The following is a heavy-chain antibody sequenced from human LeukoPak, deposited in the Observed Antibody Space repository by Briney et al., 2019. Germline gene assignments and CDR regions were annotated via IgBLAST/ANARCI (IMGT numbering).Heavy chain of an antibody. J-gene: IGHJ4*02. CDR2: IYYSGST. CDR1: GGSISSYY. CDR3: AREWSGPNDY. V-gene: IGHV4-59*01. D-gene: IGHD3-3*01. Sequence: PSETLSLTCTVSGGSISSYYWSWIRQPPGKGLEWIGYIYYSGSTNYNPSLKSRVTISVDTSKNQFSLKLSSVTAADTAVYYCAREWSGPNDYWGQGTLVTVSS.